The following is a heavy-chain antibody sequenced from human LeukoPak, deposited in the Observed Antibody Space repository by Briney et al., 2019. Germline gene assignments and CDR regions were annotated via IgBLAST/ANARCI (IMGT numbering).Heavy chain of an antibody. V-gene: IGHV4-39*07. CDR2: IYYSGST. Sequence: PSETLSLTCTVSGGSISSSSYYWGWIRQPPGKGLEWIGSIYYSGSTYYNPSLKSRVTISVDTSKNQFSLKLSSVTAADTAVYYCARDWGSDSSGYSPLPLWGQGTLVTVSS. J-gene: IGHJ4*02. CDR1: GGSISSSSYY. CDR3: ARDWGSDSSGYSPLPL. D-gene: IGHD3-22*01.